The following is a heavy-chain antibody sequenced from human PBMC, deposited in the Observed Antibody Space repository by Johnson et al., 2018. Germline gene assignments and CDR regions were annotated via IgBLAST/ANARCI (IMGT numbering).Heavy chain of an antibody. V-gene: IGHV1-8*01. CDR1: GYTFTSYD. Sequence: QLVESGAEVKKPGASVKVSCKASGYTFTSYDINWVRQATGQGLEWMGWMNPNSGNTGYAQKFQGRVTMTRNTSISTAYMELSSLRSEDTAVYYCARYGRRRTGTYYYYGMDVWGQGTTVTVSS. CDR2: MNPNSGNT. J-gene: IGHJ6*02. CDR3: ARYGRRRTGTYYYYGMDV. D-gene: IGHD1-7*01.